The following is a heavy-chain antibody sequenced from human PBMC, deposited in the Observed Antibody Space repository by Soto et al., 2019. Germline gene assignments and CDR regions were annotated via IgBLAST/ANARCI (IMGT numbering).Heavy chain of an antibody. Sequence: PSETLSLTCTVSGGSISSYYWSWIRQPPGKGLEWIGYIYYSGSTNYKPSLKSRFTISRDNAENSLFLQMNSLRVEDSAVYFCARGVRYYSSEKPANFDYWGQGALVTVSS. CDR2: IYYSGST. CDR1: GGSISSYY. J-gene: IGHJ4*02. V-gene: IGHV4-59*12. CDR3: ARGVRYYSSEKPANFDY. D-gene: IGHD2-21*01.